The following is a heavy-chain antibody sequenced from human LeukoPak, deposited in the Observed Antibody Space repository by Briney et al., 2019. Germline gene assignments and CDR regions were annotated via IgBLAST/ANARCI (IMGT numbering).Heavy chain of an antibody. CDR1: GGTFSSYA. J-gene: IGHJ6*03. CDR2: IIPIFGTA. CDR3: ARVSGGGGRPPRRLGKETPGYYMDV. D-gene: IGHD1-26*01. V-gene: IGHV1-69*13. Sequence: ASVKVSCKASGGTFSSYAISWVRQAPGQGLEWMGGIIPIFGTANYAQKFQGRVTITADESTSTAYMELSSLRSEDTAVYYCARVSGGGGRPPRRLGKETPGYYMDVWGKGTTVTVSS.